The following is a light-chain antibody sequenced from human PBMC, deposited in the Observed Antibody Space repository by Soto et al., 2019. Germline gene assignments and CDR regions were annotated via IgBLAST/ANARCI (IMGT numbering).Light chain of an antibody. Sequence: QPVLTQPPSASGTPGQRVTISCSGSSSNIGSNTVNWYQQLPGTAPKLLIYSNNQRPSGVPDRFSGSKSGTSASLAISGLQSEDEADYYCAAWDDSHWVFGGGTKVTVL. V-gene: IGLV1-44*01. J-gene: IGLJ3*02. CDR1: SSNIGSNT. CDR2: SNN. CDR3: AAWDDSHWV.